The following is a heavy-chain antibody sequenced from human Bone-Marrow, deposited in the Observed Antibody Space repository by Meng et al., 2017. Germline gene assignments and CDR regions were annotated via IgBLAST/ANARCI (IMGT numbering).Heavy chain of an antibody. Sequence: ESLKISCTVSGYSISSGYYWSWIRQPPGKGLEWIGYIYYSGSTNYNPSLKSRVTISVDTSKNQFSLKLSSVTAADTAVYYCARDRVRGVTYYYYGMDVWGQGTTVTVSS. CDR1: GYSISSGYY. J-gene: IGHJ6*02. CDR3: ARDRVRGVTYYYYGMDV. CDR2: IYYSGST. V-gene: IGHV4-61*01. D-gene: IGHD3-10*01.